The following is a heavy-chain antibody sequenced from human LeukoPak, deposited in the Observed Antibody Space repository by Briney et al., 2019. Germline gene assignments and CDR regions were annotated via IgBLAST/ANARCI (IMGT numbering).Heavy chain of an antibody. V-gene: IGHV3-48*03. CDR3: GRNKFIDY. CDR1: GFTFRSYW. CDR2: ISSSGSTI. D-gene: IGHD1/OR15-1a*01. Sequence: GGSLRLSCAASGFTFRSYWMHWVRQAPGKGLEWVSYISSSGSTIYYADSVKGRFTISRDNAKNSLYLQMNSLRAEDTAVYYCGRNKFIDYCGQGTLVTVPS. J-gene: IGHJ4*02.